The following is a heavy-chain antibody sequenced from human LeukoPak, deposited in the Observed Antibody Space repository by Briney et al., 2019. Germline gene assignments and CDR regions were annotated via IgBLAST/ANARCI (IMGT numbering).Heavy chain of an antibody. D-gene: IGHD3-10*01. CDR1: GFIFSSYW. J-gene: IGHJ4*02. CDR3: ARDSRYGSGSYYFDY. CDR2: INTDGSST. V-gene: IGHV3-74*01. Sequence: PGGSLRLSCAASGFIFSSYWMHWVRHAPGKGLAWVSRINTDGSSTSYADSVKGRFTISRDNAKDTLYLQMNSLRAEDTAVYYCARDSRYGSGSYYFDYWGQGTLVTVSS.